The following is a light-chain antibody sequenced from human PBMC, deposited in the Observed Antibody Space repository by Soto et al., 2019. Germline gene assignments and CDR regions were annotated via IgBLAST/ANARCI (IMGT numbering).Light chain of an antibody. CDR3: QSYDRSLRGYV. J-gene: IGLJ1*01. CDR2: GNT. CDR1: SSNIGSGYD. V-gene: IGLV1-40*01. Sequence: QDVRRAPPTVSGALGEVAVIFSTRTSSNIGSGYDVHWYQHLPGTAPKLLSYGNTIRPSGVPDRFSGTKSGTSASLAITGLQAEDEADYYCQSYDRSLRGYVFGTGTKVTVL.